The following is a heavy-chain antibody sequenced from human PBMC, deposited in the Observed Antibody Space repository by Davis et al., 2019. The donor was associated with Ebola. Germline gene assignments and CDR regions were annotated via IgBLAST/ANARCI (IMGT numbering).Heavy chain of an antibody. CDR1: GGSISSGGYY. D-gene: IGHD2-15*01. V-gene: IGHV4-31*03. CDR2: IYYSGST. Sequence: PSETLSLTCTVSGGSISSGGYYWSWIRQHPGKGLEWIGYIYYSGSTYYNPSLKSRVTISVDTSKNQFSLKLSSVTAADTAVYYCASTLQLGYCSGGSCPLFYYGMDVWGQGTTVTVSS. CDR3: ASTLQLGYCSGGSCPLFYYGMDV. J-gene: IGHJ6*02.